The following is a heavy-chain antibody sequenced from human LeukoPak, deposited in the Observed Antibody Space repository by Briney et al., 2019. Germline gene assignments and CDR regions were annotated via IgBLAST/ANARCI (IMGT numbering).Heavy chain of an antibody. V-gene: IGHV3-30*18. CDR1: GFTFSSYG. CDR2: ISYDGSNK. CDR3: AKDDGYYDSSGYPDY. Sequence: PGGSLRLSCAASGFTFSSYGMHWVRQAPGKGLEWVAVISYDGSNKYYADSVKGRFTISRDNSKNTLYLQMNSLRAEDTAVYYCAKDDGYYDSSGYPDYWGQGTLATVSS. J-gene: IGHJ4*02. D-gene: IGHD3-22*01.